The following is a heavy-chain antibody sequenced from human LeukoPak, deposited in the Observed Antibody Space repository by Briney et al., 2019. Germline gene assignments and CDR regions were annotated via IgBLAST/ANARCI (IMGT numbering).Heavy chain of an antibody. J-gene: IGHJ4*02. CDR1: GGTFSSYA. D-gene: IGHD3-9*01. CDR2: IIPIFGTA. CDR3: ASASSYYDILTGYYQGVLDY. V-gene: IGHV1-69*01. Sequence: SVTVSCKASGGTFSSYAISWVRQAPGQGLEWMGGIIPIFGTANYAQKFQGRVTITADESTSTAYMELSSLRSEDTAVYYCASASSYYDILTGYYQGVLDYWGQGTLVTVSS.